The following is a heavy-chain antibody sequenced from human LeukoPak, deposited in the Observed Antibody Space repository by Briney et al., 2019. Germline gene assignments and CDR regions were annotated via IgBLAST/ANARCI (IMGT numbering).Heavy chain of an antibody. V-gene: IGHV4-38-2*01. D-gene: IGHD1-20*01. CDR3: ARGYNWNDGAFDP. J-gene: IGHJ5*02. Sequence: SETLSPTCAVSGASSSDPYYWGWIRQPPERGLQWIGTIYVNGDTFYNPSLKSRVTISEDTSKNQLSLTLTSVTAADTAIYYCARGYNWNDGAFDPWGQGALVTVSS. CDR2: IYVNGDT. CDR1: GASSSDPYY.